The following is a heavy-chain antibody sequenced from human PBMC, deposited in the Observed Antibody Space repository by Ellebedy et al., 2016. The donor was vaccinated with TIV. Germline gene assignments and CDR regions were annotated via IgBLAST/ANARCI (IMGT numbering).Heavy chain of an antibody. J-gene: IGHJ2*01. V-gene: IGHV1-69*13. Sequence: AASVKVSCKASGGTFSTYAISWVRQAPGQGLEWLGGTIPMFGTANFAQRFQGRVTITADESRSTAYMELSSLRSEDTAVYYCAGDRAPIGRNWYFDLWGRGTLFTVSS. CDR2: TIPMFGTA. CDR1: GGTFSTYA. D-gene: IGHD5-24*01. CDR3: AGDRAPIGRNWYFDL.